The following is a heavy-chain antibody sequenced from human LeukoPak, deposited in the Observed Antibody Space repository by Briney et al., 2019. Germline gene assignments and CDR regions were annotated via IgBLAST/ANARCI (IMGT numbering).Heavy chain of an antibody. J-gene: IGHJ4*02. CDR3: ARDLGSSWAYFDY. CDR1: GFTFGSYG. Sequence: GGSLRLSCAASGFTFGSYGMHWVRQAPGKGLEWVAVIWYDGSNKYYADSVKGRFTISRDNSKNTLYLQMNSLRAEDTAVYYCARDLGSSWAYFDYWGQGTLVTVSS. CDR2: IWYDGSNK. D-gene: IGHD6-13*01. V-gene: IGHV3-33*01.